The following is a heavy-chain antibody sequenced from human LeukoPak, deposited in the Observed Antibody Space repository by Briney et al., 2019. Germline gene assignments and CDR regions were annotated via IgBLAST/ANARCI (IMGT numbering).Heavy chain of an antibody. CDR2: IKQDGSEK. J-gene: IGHJ4*02. CDR1: GFTFSSYW. Sequence: GGSLRLSCAASGFTFSSYWMSWVRQAPGKGLEWVANIKQDGSEKYYGDSVKGRFTISRDNSKNTLYLQMNSLRAEDTAVYYCAKDYDILTGTFDYWGQGTLVTVSS. D-gene: IGHD3-9*01. V-gene: IGHV3-7*01. CDR3: AKDYDILTGTFDY.